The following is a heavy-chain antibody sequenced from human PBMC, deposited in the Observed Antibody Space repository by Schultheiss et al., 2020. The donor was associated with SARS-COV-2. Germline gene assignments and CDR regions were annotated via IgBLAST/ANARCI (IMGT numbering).Heavy chain of an antibody. CDR1: GGSISSGGYY. CDR2: IYYSGST. CDR3: ARRKEDDYGDYTDY. V-gene: IGHV4-61*08. D-gene: IGHD4-17*01. J-gene: IGHJ4*02. Sequence: SETLSLTCTVSGGSISSGGYYWSWIRQHPGKGLEWIGYIYYSGSTNYNPSLKSRVTISVDTSKNQFSLKLSSVTAADTAVYYCARRKEDDYGDYTDYWGQGTLVTVSS.